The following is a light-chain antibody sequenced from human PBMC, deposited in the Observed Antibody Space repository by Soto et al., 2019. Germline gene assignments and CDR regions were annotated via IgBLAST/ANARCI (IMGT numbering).Light chain of an antibody. Sequence: DIQMTQSPSSLSASVGDRVTITCRASQTSATYINWYQQKSGSAPRLLIYEASGLQSGVPSRFSGSGSGTDFTLTISSLQPEDFATYYCQQSYSSPITFGQGTRLEIK. CDR1: QTSATY. CDR3: QQSYSSPIT. CDR2: EAS. V-gene: IGKV1-39*01. J-gene: IGKJ5*01.